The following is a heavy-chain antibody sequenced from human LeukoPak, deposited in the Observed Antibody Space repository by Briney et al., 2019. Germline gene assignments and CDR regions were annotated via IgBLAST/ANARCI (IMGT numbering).Heavy chain of an antibody. Sequence: GGSLRLSCAASGFTFSSYSMNWVRQAPGKGLEWVSSISSSSSYIYYADSVKGRFTISRDNSKNTVYVQMNSLRDEDTAVYYCARDRAYYYDSSGYYYFDHWGQGTLVTVSS. CDR1: GFTFSSYS. CDR3: ARDRAYYYDSSGYYYFDH. V-gene: IGHV3-21*04. J-gene: IGHJ4*02. CDR2: ISSSSSYI. D-gene: IGHD3-22*01.